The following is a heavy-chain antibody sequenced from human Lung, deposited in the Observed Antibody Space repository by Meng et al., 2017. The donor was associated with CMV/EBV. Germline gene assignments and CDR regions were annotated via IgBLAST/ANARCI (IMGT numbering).Heavy chain of an antibody. CDR2: ISSNGSTI. Sequence: SXKISXAASGFTFSSYEMNWVRQAPGKGLEWVSYISSNGSTIYYADSVKGRFTISRDNAKNSLYLQMNSLRAEDTAVYYCARDPLWFGVNYYYGMDVWGQGTTVTVSS. CDR3: ARDPLWFGVNYYYGMDV. J-gene: IGHJ6*02. V-gene: IGHV3-48*03. D-gene: IGHD3-10*01. CDR1: GFTFSSYE.